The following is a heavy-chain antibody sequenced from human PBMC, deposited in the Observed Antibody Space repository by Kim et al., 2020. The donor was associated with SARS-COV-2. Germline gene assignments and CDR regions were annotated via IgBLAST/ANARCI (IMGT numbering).Heavy chain of an antibody. D-gene: IGHD6-13*01. J-gene: IGHJ4*01. CDR2: INSDGSST. CDR1: GFTFSSYW. V-gene: IGHV3-74*01. CDR3: ARGAHSSSWQENFDY. Sequence: GGSLRLSCAASGFTFSSYWMHWVRQAPGKGLVWVSRINSDGSSTSHADSVKGRFTISRDNAKNTPYLQMNSLRAADTAVNYCARGAHSSSWQENFDYWG.